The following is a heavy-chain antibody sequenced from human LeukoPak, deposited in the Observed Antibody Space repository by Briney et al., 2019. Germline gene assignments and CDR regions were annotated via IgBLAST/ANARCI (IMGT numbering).Heavy chain of an antibody. CDR2: ISYDGSNK. D-gene: IGHD2-21*02. J-gene: IGHJ4*02. CDR1: GFTFSSYA. Sequence: GGSLRLSCAASGFTFSSYAMHWVRQAPGKGLEWVAVISYDGSNKYYADSVKGRFTIYREDYKKMLYLQMNTLRGEDTALYYCAKGGDYRPLDYWGQGTLVTVSS. V-gene: IGHV3-30*04. CDR3: AKGGDYRPLDY.